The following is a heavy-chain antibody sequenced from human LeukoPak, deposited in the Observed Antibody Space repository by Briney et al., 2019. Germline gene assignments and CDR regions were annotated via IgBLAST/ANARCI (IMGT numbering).Heavy chain of an antibody. V-gene: IGHV4-34*01. CDR2: VNHSGTA. CDR1: GGSFSGYY. D-gene: IGHD1-26*01. CDR3: ASLNPFSGRRNAFDI. Sequence: SETLSLTCAVHGGSFSGYYWSWVRRPPGQGLEWIGEVNHSGTARYNPSLEGRVTISVDTSKSQSSLNVYFVTAADTAVYYCASLNPFSGRRNAFDIWGQGAMVTVSS. J-gene: IGHJ3*02.